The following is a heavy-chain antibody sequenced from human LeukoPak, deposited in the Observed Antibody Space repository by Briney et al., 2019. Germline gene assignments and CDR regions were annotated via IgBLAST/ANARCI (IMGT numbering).Heavy chain of an antibody. CDR3: ARHPRTVSSWQTYYYYYMDV. J-gene: IGHJ6*03. CDR2: INHSGST. V-gene: IGHV4-34*01. Sequence: SETLSLTCAVYGGSFSGYYWSWIRQPPGKGLEWIGEINHSGSTNYNPPLKSRVTISVDTSKNQFSLKLSSVTAADTAVYYCARHPRTVSSWQTYYYYYMDVWGKGTTVTISS. D-gene: IGHD6-13*01. CDR1: GGSFSGYY.